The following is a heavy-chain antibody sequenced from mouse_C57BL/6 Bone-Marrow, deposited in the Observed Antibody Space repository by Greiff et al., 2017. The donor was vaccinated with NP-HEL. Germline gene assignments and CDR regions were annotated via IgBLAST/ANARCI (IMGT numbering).Heavy chain of an antibody. CDR1: GYSITSGYY. Sequence: DVQLQESGPGLVKPSQSLSLTCSVTGYSITSGYYWNWIRQFPGNKLEWMGYISYDGSNNYNPSLKNRISITRDTSKNQFFLKLNSVTTEDTATYYCARGDYGGQGTTLTVSS. J-gene: IGHJ2*01. V-gene: IGHV3-6*01. CDR3: ARGDY. CDR2: ISYDGSN.